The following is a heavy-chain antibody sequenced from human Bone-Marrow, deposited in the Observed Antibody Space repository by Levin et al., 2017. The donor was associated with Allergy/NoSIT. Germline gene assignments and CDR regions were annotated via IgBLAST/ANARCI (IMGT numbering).Heavy chain of an antibody. CDR3: AARPPHRTKDY. J-gene: IGHJ4*02. D-gene: IGHD6-6*01. CDR1: GFTFSSYA. CDR2: ISYDGSNK. V-gene: IGHV3-30*04. Sequence: GGSLRLSCAASGFTFSSYAMHWVRQAPGKGLEWVAVISYDGSNKYYADSVKGRFTISRDNSKNTLYLQMNSLRAEDTAVYYCAARPPHRTKDYWGQGTLVTVSS.